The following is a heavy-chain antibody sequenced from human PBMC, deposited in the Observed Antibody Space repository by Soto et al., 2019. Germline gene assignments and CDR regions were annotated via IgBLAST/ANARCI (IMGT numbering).Heavy chain of an antibody. D-gene: IGHD2-2*01. CDR2: IYYSGST. J-gene: IGHJ6*02. CDR3: ARGDCSSTSCSRDYYYGMDV. V-gene: IGHV4-39*01. Sequence: SETLSLTCTVSGGSISSSSYYWGWIRQPPGKGLEWIGSIYYSGSTYYNPSLKSRVNISVDTSKNQFSLKLSSVTAADTAVYYCARGDCSSTSCSRDYYYGMDVWGQGTTVTVSS. CDR1: GGSISSSSYY.